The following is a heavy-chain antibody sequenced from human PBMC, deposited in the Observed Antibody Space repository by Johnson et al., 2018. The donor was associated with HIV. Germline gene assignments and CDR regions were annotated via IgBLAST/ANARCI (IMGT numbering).Heavy chain of an antibody. Sequence: QMQLVESGGGVVQPGRSLRLSCAVSGLSVSINYITWVRQAPGKGLEWVSYISSSGSTIYYSDSVKGRFTISRDNAKNSLYLQMNSLRAEDTAVYFCVRDRGTVVIWSDAFDMWGQGTLVTVSS. V-gene: IGHV3-11*04. D-gene: IGHD3-22*01. CDR1: GLSVSINY. J-gene: IGHJ3*02. CDR3: VRDRGTVVIWSDAFDM. CDR2: ISSSGSTI.